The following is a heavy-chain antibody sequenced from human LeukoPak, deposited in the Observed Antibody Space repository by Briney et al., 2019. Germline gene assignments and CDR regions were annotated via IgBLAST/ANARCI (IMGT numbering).Heavy chain of an antibody. Sequence: SETLSLTCTVSGGSFSSSSYNWGWIRQPPGKGLEWIGCIYYSGNTYYNPSLKNRVTISIDTSKNQFSLKLSSVTAADTAVYYCARDIAVAGTGYWGQGTLVTVSS. CDR1: GGSFSSSSYN. CDR2: IYYSGNT. CDR3: ARDIAVAGTGY. V-gene: IGHV4-39*07. D-gene: IGHD6-19*01. J-gene: IGHJ4*02.